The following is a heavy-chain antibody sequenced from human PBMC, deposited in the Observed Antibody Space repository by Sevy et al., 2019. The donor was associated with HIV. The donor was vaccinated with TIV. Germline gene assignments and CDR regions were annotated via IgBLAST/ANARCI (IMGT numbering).Heavy chain of an antibody. CDR3: TTENLHWFVP. CDR1: EFTFKTSG. Sequence: GGSLRLSCAASEFTFKTSGMHWVRQAPGKGLEWVAVISYDGTNKYYADSVKGRFTISRDNSKNTVYLQMNSLRAEDTAVYYCTTENLHWFVPWGQGTLVTVSS. CDR2: ISYDGTNK. V-gene: IGHV3-33*05. J-gene: IGHJ5*02.